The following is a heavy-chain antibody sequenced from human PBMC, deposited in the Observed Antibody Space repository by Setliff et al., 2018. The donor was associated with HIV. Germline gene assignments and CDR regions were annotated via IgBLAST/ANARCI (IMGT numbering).Heavy chain of an antibody. Sequence: SETLSLTCAVSGYSISSGYYWGWIRQPPGKGLEWIGSIYHSGSTYYNPSLKSRVTISVDTSKNQFSLKLSSVTAADTAVYYCARSNTVRGVIPFDYWGQGTLVTVS. CDR2: IYHSGST. V-gene: IGHV4-38-2*01. J-gene: IGHJ4*02. CDR3: ARSNTVRGVIPFDY. D-gene: IGHD3-10*01. CDR1: GYSISSGYY.